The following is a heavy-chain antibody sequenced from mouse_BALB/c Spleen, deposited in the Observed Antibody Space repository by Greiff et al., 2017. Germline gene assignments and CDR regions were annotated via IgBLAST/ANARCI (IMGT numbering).Heavy chain of an antibody. D-gene: IGHD2-3*01. CDR2: IYPYNGGT. CDR3: AREDSGGYYVYFDY. Sequence: VQLQQSGPELVKPGASVKISCKASGYTFTDYNMHWVKQSHGKSLEWIGYIYPYNGGTGYNQKFKSKATLTVDNSSSTAYMELRSLTSEDSAVYYCAREDSGGYYVYFDYWGQGTTLTVSS. J-gene: IGHJ2*01. V-gene: IGHV1S29*02. CDR1: GYTFTDYN.